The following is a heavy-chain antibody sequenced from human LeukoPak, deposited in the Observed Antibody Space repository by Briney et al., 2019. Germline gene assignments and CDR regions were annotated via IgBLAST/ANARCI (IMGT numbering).Heavy chain of an antibody. CDR1: GGSISSYY. V-gene: IGHV4-4*07. CDR3: AGRAQTTGWSFDY. Sequence: SGTLSLTCIVSGGSISSYYWSWIRQPAGKGLEWIGQIHTSGSTNYNPSLESRVAMSVDTSKDQFSLELSSVTAADTAVYYCAGRAQTTGWSFDYWGQGALVTVSS. CDR2: IHTSGST. J-gene: IGHJ4*02. D-gene: IGHD6-19*01.